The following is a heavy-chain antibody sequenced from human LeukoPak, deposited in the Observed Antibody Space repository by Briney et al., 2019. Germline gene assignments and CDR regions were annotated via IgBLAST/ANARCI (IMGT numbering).Heavy chain of an antibody. V-gene: IGHV1-69*10. CDR3: ARGPEGPFDY. CDR2: IIPILGIA. Sequence: GASVKVSCKASGGTFSSYAISWVRQAPGQGLEWMGGIIPILGIANYAQKFQGRVTITADKSTSTAYMELSSLRSEDTAVYYCARGPEGPFDYWGQGTLVTVSS. J-gene: IGHJ4*02. CDR1: GGTFSSYA.